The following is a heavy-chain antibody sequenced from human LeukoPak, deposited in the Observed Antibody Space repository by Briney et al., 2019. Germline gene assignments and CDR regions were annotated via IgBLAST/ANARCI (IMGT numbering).Heavy chain of an antibody. D-gene: IGHD3-3*01. CDR1: GYTFTSYD. CDR2: MNPNNGNT. J-gene: IGHJ5*02. Sequence: AAVKVSCKASGYTFTSYDINWVRQAAAQGLEGMGWMNPNNGNTGYAHKFQDRLTITSNSSINTAYMELSRLRSEDTAVYYCARGRQRRFLEWLPRKPHKNWFDPWGQGTLVSVSS. V-gene: IGHV1-8*01. CDR3: ARGRQRRFLEWLPRKPHKNWFDP.